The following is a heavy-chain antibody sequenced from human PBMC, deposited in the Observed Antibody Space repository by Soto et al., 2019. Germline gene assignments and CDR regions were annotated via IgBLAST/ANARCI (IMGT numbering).Heavy chain of an antibody. J-gene: IGHJ6*02. D-gene: IGHD3-16*02. V-gene: IGHV1-69*06. CDR2: IIPIFGTA. CDR1: GGTFNSYA. CDR3: ACYLGLTDYYYGMDV. Sequence: EASVKVSCKASGGTFNSYAISWVRQAPGQGPEWMGGIIPIFGTANYAQKFQGRVTITADKSTSTAYMDLSSLRSEDTAVYYCACYLGLTDYYYGMDVWGQGTTVTVS.